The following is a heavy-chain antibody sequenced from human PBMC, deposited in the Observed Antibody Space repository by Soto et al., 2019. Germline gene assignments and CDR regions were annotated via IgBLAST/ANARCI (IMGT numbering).Heavy chain of an antibody. CDR3: ACIFSGGYGYGFYYYGMDV. J-gene: IGHJ6*02. V-gene: IGHV4-39*01. D-gene: IGHD5-18*01. CDR1: GGSISSSSYY. CDR2: IYYSGST. Sequence: SETLSVTCTVSGGSISSSSYYWGWIRQPPGTGLEWIGSIYYSGSTYYNPSLKSRVTISVDTSKNQFSLKLSSVAAADTAVYYCACIFSGGYGYGFYYYGMDVWGQGTTVTVSS.